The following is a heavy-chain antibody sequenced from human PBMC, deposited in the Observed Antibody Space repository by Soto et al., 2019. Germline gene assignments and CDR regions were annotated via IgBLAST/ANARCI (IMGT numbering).Heavy chain of an antibody. CDR1: GDSLSSGGYY. CDR3: AKTKTPHVRNGMDV. Sequence: QVRLQESGPGLVRPSQTLSLTCTVSGDSLSSGGYYCSWIRQLPGKGLEWIGFIYYSGSTFYNPSLRSRFTMSADASKNQISLKLSSVTAADPAVYYCAKTKTPHVRNGMDVWGQGTTVTVSS. J-gene: IGHJ6*02. CDR2: IYYSGST. D-gene: IGHD2-8*01. V-gene: IGHV4-31*04.